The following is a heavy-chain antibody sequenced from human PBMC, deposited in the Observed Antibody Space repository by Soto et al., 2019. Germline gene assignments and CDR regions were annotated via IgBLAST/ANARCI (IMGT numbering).Heavy chain of an antibody. CDR2: IWYDGSHE. J-gene: IGHJ4*02. CDR1: GFTFNNND. Sequence: QVQLVESGGGVVQPGRPLRLSCAASGFTFNNNDMHWVRQAPGKGLEWVAVIWYDGSHENYADFVKGRFTISRDNSKNTLYLQMNTLRVEDTAVYYCTRGGDYGANVFDYWGQGTLVTVSS. CDR3: TRGGDYGANVFDY. V-gene: IGHV3-33*01. D-gene: IGHD4-17*01.